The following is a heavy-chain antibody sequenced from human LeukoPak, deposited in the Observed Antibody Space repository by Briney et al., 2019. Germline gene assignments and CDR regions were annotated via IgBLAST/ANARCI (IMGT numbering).Heavy chain of an antibody. CDR3: ARDRRGAAGPYYYYYYGMDV. CDR1: GGSISSYY. V-gene: IGHV4-59*01. CDR2: IYYSGST. D-gene: IGHD6-13*01. J-gene: IGHJ6*02. Sequence: KTSEILSLTCTVSGGSISSYYWSWIRQPPGKGLEWIGYIYYSGSTNYNPSLKSRVTISVDTSKNQFSLKLSSVTAADTAVYYCARDRRGAAGPYYYYYYGMDVWSQGTTVTVSS.